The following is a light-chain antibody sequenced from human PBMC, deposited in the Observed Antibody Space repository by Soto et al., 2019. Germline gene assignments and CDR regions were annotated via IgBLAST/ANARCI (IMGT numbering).Light chain of an antibody. J-gene: IGKJ1*01. CDR2: DVS. Sequence: DIQMTHSPSTLSASVLYIVTITFRASQFISSWLAWYQQKPGKVPKLLIYDVSALKRGVPPRFSGSGSGTEFTLTISSLQPDDFATYYCQKYDSFSVTFGQGTKVDIK. CDR1: QFISSW. V-gene: IGKV1-5*01. CDR3: QKYDSFSVT.